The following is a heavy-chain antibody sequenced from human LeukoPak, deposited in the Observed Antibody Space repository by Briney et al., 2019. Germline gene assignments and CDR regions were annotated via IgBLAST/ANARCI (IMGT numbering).Heavy chain of an antibody. J-gene: IGHJ6*03. CDR1: GFTFSSYS. D-gene: IGHD1-7*01. V-gene: IGHV3-21*01. CDR2: ISSSSSYI. CDR3: AGMRRELRGAYFYYSMDV. Sequence: PGGSLRLSCAASGFTFSSYSMNWVRQAPGKGLDWVSSISSSSSYIYYADSVKGRFTISRDNAKNSLYLQMNSLRAEDTAVYYCAGMRRELRGAYFYYSMDVWGKGTTVTVSS.